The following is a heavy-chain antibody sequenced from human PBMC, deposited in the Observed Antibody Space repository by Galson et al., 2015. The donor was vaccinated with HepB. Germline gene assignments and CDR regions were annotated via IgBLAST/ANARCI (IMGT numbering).Heavy chain of an antibody. CDR2: ISSNGGST. J-gene: IGHJ4*02. D-gene: IGHD6-6*01. CDR1: GFTFSSYA. CDR3: VLQWLEYSSSSVTNYQVDY. Sequence: SLRLSCAASGFTFSSYAMHWVRQAPGKGLEYVSAISSNGGSTYYADSVKGRFTISRDNSKNTLYLRMSSLRAEDTAVYYCVLQWLEYSSSSVTNYQVDYWGQGTLVTVSS. V-gene: IGHV3-64D*06.